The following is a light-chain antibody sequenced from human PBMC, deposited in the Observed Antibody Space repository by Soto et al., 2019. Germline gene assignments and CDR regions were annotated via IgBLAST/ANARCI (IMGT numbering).Light chain of an antibody. Sequence: ETGLTQSPATLSVSPGERATFSCRASQSVTTNLAWYQQKPGQVPRLLIYGASTRATGIPARFSGSGSGTEFTLSISSLQSDDFAIYHCQQYHSWPHTFGQGTKLEIK. CDR3: QQYHSWPHT. V-gene: IGKV3-15*01. CDR2: GAS. J-gene: IGKJ2*01. CDR1: QSVTTN.